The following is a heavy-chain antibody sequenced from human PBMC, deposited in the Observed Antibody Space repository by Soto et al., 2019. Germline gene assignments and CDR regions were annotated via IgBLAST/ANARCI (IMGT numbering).Heavy chain of an antibody. CDR2: IYHSGST. CDR1: GGSISSGGYS. V-gene: IGHV4-30-2*03. Sequence: SETLSLTCAVSGGSISSGGYSWSWIRQPPGKGLEWIGYIYHSGSTYYNPSLKSRVTISGDTFKNQFSLKMRSVTAADTAVYYCARRSGSYYCFDYWGQGTLVTVSS. D-gene: IGHD1-26*01. CDR3: ARRSGSYYCFDY. J-gene: IGHJ4*02.